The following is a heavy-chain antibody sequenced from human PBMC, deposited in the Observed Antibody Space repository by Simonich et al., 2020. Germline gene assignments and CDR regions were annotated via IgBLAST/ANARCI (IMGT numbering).Heavy chain of an antibody. CDR3: ARVRFEAFDI. Sequence: QVQLVQSGAEVKKPGASVKVSCKASGYTFTGYYMHWVRQAPGQGLEWMGWTNPTSGVTNYAQKFQGRVTMTEDTSISTAYMELSRLRSDDTAVYYCARVRFEAFDIWGQGTMVTVSS. V-gene: IGHV1-2*02. CDR1: GYTFTGYY. J-gene: IGHJ3*02. CDR2: TNPTSGVT.